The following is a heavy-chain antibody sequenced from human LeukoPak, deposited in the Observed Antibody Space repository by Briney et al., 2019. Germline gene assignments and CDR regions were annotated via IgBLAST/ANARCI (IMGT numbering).Heavy chain of an antibody. J-gene: IGHJ5*02. CDR3: ARADYYDSSGYYSPGFGP. Sequence: AASVKVSCKTSGYSENFYGITWVRQVAGQGLEWMGWISAQHGQTEYAPNSQDRVTMTTDTYTNTAYMELRSLRSDDTAVYYCARADYYDSSGYYSPGFGPWGQGTLVTVSS. V-gene: IGHV1-18*01. CDR1: GYSENFYG. CDR2: ISAQHGQT. D-gene: IGHD3-22*01.